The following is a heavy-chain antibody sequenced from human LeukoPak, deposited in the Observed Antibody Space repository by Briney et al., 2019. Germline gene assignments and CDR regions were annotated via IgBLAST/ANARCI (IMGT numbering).Heavy chain of an antibody. CDR2: ISGSGGST. CDR1: GFTFSSYA. J-gene: IGHJ3*02. V-gene: IGHV3-23*01. D-gene: IGHD3-3*01. CDR3: ARGGLRYLDLDAFDI. Sequence: GGSLRLSCAASGFTFSSYAMSWVRQAPGKGLEWVSAISGSGGSTYYADSVKGRFTISRDNSKNTLYLQMNSLRTEDTAVYYCARGGLRYLDLDAFDIWGQGTMVTVSS.